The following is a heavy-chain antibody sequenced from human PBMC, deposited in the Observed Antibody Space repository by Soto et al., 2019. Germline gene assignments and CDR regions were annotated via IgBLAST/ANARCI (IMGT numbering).Heavy chain of an antibody. CDR2: IYYSGST. J-gene: IGHJ6*02. CDR3: ARDSSRHSDYYYYGMDV. CDR1: GGSISSGGYY. V-gene: IGHV4-31*03. Sequence: QVQLQESGPGLVKPSQTLSLTCTVSGGSISSGGYYWSWIRQHPGKGLEWIGYIYYSGSTYYNPSLKSRVTISVGRSQNQFSLKLSSVTAADTAVYYCARDSSRHSDYYYYGMDVWGQGTTVTVSS.